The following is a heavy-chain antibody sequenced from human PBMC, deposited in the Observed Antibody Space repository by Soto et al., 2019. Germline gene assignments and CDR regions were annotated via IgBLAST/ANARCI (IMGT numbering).Heavy chain of an antibody. CDR2: IYYSGST. D-gene: IGHD3-10*01. CDR3: ARDPHMVRGVIGYFDY. CDR1: GGSISSYY. V-gene: IGHV4-59*01. J-gene: IGHJ4*02. Sequence: SETLSLTCTVSGGSISSYYWSWIRQPPGKGLEWIGYIYYSGSTNYNPSLKSRVTISVDTAKNQFSLKLSSVTAADTAVYYCARDPHMVRGVIGYFDYWGQGTLVTVSS.